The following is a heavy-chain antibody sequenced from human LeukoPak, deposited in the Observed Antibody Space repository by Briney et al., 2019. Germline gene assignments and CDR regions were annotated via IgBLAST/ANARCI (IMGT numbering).Heavy chain of an antibody. CDR1: GGSISGSSYF. CDR3: ARDNTIFGPLLRGWFDP. Sequence: PSETLSLTCTVSGGSISGSSYFWGWIRQPPGKGLEWIGSIYYSGSTYYNPSLKSRVTISVDTSKNQFSLKLSSVTAADTAVYYCARDNTIFGPLLRGWFDPWGQGTLVTVSS. J-gene: IGHJ5*02. CDR2: IYYSGST. D-gene: IGHD3-3*01. V-gene: IGHV4-39*07.